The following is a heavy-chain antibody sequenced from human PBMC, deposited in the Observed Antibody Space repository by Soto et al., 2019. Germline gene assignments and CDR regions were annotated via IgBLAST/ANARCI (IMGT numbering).Heavy chain of an antibody. CDR2: IYHVGNT. D-gene: IGHD7-27*01. Sequence: QLQLQESGPGLAKPSETLSLTCTVSGGSITNDNYYWAWIRQPPGKGLEWIGSIYHVGNTYYTSSLKSXXTXSAXTSKNLFSLSLPSLTATDTALYYCASLWGPYYFDYWGLGALVTVSS. CDR1: GGSITNDNYY. V-gene: IGHV4-39*01. CDR3: ASLWGPYYFDY. J-gene: IGHJ4*02.